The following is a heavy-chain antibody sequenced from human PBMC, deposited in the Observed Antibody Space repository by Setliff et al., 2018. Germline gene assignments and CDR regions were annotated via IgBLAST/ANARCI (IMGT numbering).Heavy chain of an antibody. CDR3: ARDPHFDS. J-gene: IGHJ4*02. V-gene: IGHV3-7*01. CDR1: GFTFRNNW. Sequence: GGSLRLSCAASGFTFRNNWMTWVRQAPGKGLEWVANIKQDGSEKYYVDSVKGRFSISRDNAKNSLYLQMNSLRAEDTAVYYCARDPHFDSWGQGTLVTVSS. CDR2: IKQDGSEK.